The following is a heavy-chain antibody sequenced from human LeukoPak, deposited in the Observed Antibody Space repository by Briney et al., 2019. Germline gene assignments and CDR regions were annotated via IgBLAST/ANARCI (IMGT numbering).Heavy chain of an antibody. CDR2: FYYTGST. CDR3: ARDLGTSNYGY. J-gene: IGHJ4*02. D-gene: IGHD4-11*01. CDR1: GDSIRSFF. V-gene: IGHV4-59*01. Sequence: SETLSLTCTVSGDSIRSFFWSWVRQPPGKGLEWIGFFYYTGSTNYNPSLKSRVSISVDTSTNQLSLNLTSVTAADTAVYYCARDLGTSNYGYWGQGTLVTVSS.